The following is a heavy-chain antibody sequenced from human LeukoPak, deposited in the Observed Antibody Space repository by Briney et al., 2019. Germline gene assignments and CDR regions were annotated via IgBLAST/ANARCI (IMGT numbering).Heavy chain of an antibody. D-gene: IGHD3-10*01. V-gene: IGHV4-39*07. CDR1: GGSIRSSSHY. Sequence: SETLSLTCTVSGGSIRSSSHYWGWIRQPPGEGLEWIGSIYYSGSTYYNVSLKSRVTISVDTSKNQFSLKLNSVTAADTAVYYCARLNRYYYGSGSYRSYYYYMDVWGKGTTVTVSS. CDR3: ARLNRYYYGSGSYRSYYYYMDV. J-gene: IGHJ6*03. CDR2: IYYSGST.